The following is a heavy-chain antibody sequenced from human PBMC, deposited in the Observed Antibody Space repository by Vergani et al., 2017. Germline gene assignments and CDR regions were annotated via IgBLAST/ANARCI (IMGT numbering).Heavy chain of an antibody. CDR2: ISNAGSKK. D-gene: IGHD3-10*01. V-gene: IGHV3-30*18. CDR3: AKACSVTSGSLQYNFYMDV. Sequence: QVQLAESGGGRVQPGRSLRLSCAASGFSFSSHAIHWVRQAPGKGLEWVAVISNAGSKKYYADSVKGRFTISRDNSKNTLDLQMNSLRTQDTAVYYCAKACSVTSGSLQYNFYMDVWGKGTTVTVS. CDR1: GFSFSSHA. J-gene: IGHJ6*03.